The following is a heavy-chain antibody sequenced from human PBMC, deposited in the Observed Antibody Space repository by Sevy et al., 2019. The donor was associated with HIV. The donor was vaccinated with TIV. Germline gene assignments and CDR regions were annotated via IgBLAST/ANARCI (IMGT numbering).Heavy chain of an antibody. CDR2: IYYSGST. Sequence: SETLSLTCTVSGGSISSYYWSWIRQPPGKGLEWIGYIYYSGSTNYNPSLKSRVTISVDTSKNQFSLRLSSVTAADTAVYYCAGGGRHYYDSSGYYEFGTFDYWGQGTLVTVSS. V-gene: IGHV4-59*01. J-gene: IGHJ4*02. CDR1: GGSISSYY. CDR3: AGGGRHYYDSSGYYEFGTFDY. D-gene: IGHD3-22*01.